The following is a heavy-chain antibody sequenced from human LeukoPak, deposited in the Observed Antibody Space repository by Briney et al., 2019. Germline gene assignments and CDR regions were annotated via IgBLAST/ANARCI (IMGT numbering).Heavy chain of an antibody. J-gene: IGHJ4*02. Sequence: GGSLRLSCAASGFTVSSNYMSWVRQAPGKVLEWVSVIYSGGSTYYADSVKGRFTISRDNSKNTLYLQMNSLRAEDTAVYYCARDQPYDYGDYVDYWGQGTLVTVSS. CDR3: ARDQPYDYGDYVDY. D-gene: IGHD4-17*01. CDR2: IYSGGST. CDR1: GFTVSSNY. V-gene: IGHV3-66*02.